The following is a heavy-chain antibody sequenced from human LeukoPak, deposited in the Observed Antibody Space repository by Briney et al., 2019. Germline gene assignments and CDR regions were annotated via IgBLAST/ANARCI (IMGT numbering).Heavy chain of an antibody. CDR3: ARESEYSTNAFDY. V-gene: IGHV3-21*01. D-gene: IGHD6-6*01. J-gene: IGHJ4*02. CDR1: GFTFSSYS. CDR2: ISSSSSYI. Sequence: GGSLRLSCAASGFTFSSYSMNWVRQAPGKGLEWVSSISSSSSYIHYADSVKGRFTISRDNAKNSLYLQMNGLRAEDTAVYYCARESEYSTNAFDYWGQGTLVTVSS.